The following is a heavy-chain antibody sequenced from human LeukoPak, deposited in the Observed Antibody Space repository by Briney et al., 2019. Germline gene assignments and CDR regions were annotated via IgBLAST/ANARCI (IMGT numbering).Heavy chain of an antibody. CDR3: AKDRRRGYSNGRYFDY. V-gene: IGHV3-9*01. CDR2: ISWNSGAI. J-gene: IGHJ4*02. D-gene: IGHD6-19*01. CDR1: GFTFDDYA. Sequence: GRSLRLSCAASGFTFDDYAMHWVRQAPGKGLEWVSGISWNSGAIGYADSVKGRFTISRDNAKNSLYLQMNSLRVEDTAFYYCAKDRRRGYSNGRYFDYWGQGTLVTVSS.